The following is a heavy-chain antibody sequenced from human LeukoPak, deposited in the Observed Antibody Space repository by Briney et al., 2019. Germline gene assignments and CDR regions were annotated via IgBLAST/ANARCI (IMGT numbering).Heavy chain of an antibody. D-gene: IGHD3-22*01. V-gene: IGHV4-30-2*01. CDR3: ARCYDSSGYCSWFDP. CDR2: IYHSGST. Sequence: SETLSLTCAVSGGSISSGGYSWSWIRQPPGKGLEWIGYIYHSGSTYYNPSLKSRVTISVDRSKNQFSLKLSSVTAADTAVYYCARCYDSSGYCSWFDPWGQGTLVTVSS. CDR1: GGSISSGGYS. J-gene: IGHJ5*02.